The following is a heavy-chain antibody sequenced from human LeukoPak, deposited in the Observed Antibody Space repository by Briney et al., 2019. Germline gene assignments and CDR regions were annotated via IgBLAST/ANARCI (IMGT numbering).Heavy chain of an antibody. CDR1: GYMFTGYY. CDR3: ARVVAVTGTPVYYMDV. CDR2: INPNSGGT. V-gene: IGHV1-2*02. J-gene: IGHJ6*03. D-gene: IGHD6-19*01. Sequence: ASVKVSCKASGYMFTGYYMHWVRQAPGQGLEWMGWINPNSGGTNYAQKFQGRVTMTRDTAISTAYMDLNRLRSDDTAVYYCARVVAVTGTPVYYMDVWGKGTTVTVSS.